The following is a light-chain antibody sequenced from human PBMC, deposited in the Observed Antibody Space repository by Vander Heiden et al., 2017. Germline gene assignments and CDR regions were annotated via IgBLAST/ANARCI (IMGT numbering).Light chain of an antibody. V-gene: IGLV3-21*02. CDR3: QVWDRSSEHPVV. J-gene: IGLJ2*01. CDR1: NMVSKS. Sequence: YVLTQPPSVSVAPGQTATIACGGHNMVSKSVHWYQQKPGQAPVLVGLDEGDRPSGIPERFSGSNSENMATLTISGVEAGDEADFDCQVWDRSSEHPVVFGGGTKLTVL. CDR2: DEG.